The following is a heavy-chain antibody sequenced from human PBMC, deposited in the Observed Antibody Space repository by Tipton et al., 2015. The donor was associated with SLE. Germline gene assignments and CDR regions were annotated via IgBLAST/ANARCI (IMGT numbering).Heavy chain of an antibody. Sequence: GSLRLSCAASGFTFSSYGMHWVRRAPGKGLEWVAIIWYDGSNKYYADSVKGRFTISRDNSKNTLYLQMNSLRAEDTAVYYCAKDEGVALTDWGQGTLVTVSS. CDR2: IWYDGSNK. CDR1: GFTFSSYG. V-gene: IGHV3-30*02. J-gene: IGHJ4*02. CDR3: AKDEGVALTD. D-gene: IGHD2-15*01.